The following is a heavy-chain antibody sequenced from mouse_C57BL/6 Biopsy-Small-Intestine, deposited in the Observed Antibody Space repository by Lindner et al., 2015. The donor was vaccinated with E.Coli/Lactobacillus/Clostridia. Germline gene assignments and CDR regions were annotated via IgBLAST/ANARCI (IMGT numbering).Heavy chain of an antibody. CDR2: IDPEDGDT. D-gene: IGHD1-1*01. CDR3: TPLHFDY. Sequence: VQLQESGPELVKPGASVKISCKASGYAFSSSWMNWVKQRPGKGLEWIGRIDPEDGDTEYAPKFQGKATMTADTSSNTAYLQLSSLTSEDTAVYYCTPLHFDYWGQGTTLTVSS. CDR1: GYAFSSSW. V-gene: IGHV1-82*01. J-gene: IGHJ2*01.